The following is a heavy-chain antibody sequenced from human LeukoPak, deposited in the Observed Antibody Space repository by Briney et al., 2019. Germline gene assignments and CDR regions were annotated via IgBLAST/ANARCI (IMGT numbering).Heavy chain of an antibody. V-gene: IGHV1-2*02. CDR3: ARVGVEATATFDY. CDR2: INANSGGT. D-gene: IGHD1-26*01. J-gene: IGHJ4*02. Sequence: ASVKVSCKASGYTFIGYYIHWVRQAPGQGLEWMGWINANSGGTNYAQKFQGRVTMTRDTSISTAYMELSSLRSDDTTVYFCARVGVEATATFDYWGQGPVVIVSS. CDR1: GYTFIGYY.